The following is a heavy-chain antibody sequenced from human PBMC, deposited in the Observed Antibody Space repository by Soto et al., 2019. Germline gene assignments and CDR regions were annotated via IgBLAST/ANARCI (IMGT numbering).Heavy chain of an antibody. CDR2: IWSDGSNK. Sequence: QVQLVESGGGVVQPGRSLRLSCAASGFTFSSYGMHWVRQAPGKGLEWVAVIWSDGSNKYYADSVKGRFTISRDNSKNTLYLQMNSLRAEDTAVYYCASEYCSGGSCYYYGMDVWCQGTTVTVSS. D-gene: IGHD2-15*01. CDR3: ASEYCSGGSCYYYGMDV. CDR1: GFTFSSYG. V-gene: IGHV3-33*01. J-gene: IGHJ6*02.